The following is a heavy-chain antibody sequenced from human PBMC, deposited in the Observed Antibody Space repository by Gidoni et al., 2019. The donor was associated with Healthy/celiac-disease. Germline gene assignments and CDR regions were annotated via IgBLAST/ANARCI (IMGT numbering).Heavy chain of an antibody. CDR1: GYTFTRYY. D-gene: IGHD6-19*01. CDR2: INPNSVGT. V-gene: IGHV1-2*02. Sequence: QVQLVQSWAAVKKPGASVKVSCKASGYTFTRYYMPWVRQAPVQGLEWMGWINPNSVGTNYAQKLQGRVTMTRDTSISTAYMVVSRLRSDDTAVYYCARADLPRAVAGTGGLYYFDYWGQGTLVTVSS. J-gene: IGHJ4*02. CDR3: ARADLPRAVAGTGGLYYFDY.